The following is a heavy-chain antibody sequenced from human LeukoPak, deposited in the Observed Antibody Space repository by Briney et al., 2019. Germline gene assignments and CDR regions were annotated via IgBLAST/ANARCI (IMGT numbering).Heavy chain of an antibody. Sequence: PGGSLRLSCAASGFTFSSYSMNWVRQAPGKGLEWVSSISSSSSYIYYADSVKGRFTISRDNAKNSLYLQMNSPRAEDTAVYYCARDLYYYDSSGPFDYWGQGTLVTVSS. J-gene: IGHJ4*02. CDR3: ARDLYYYDSSGPFDY. CDR1: GFTFSSYS. CDR2: ISSSSSYI. D-gene: IGHD3-22*01. V-gene: IGHV3-21*01.